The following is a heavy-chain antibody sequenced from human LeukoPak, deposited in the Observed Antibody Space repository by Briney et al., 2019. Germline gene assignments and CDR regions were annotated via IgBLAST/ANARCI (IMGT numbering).Heavy chain of an antibody. CDR1: GFTFSSYE. Sequence: GGSLRLSCAASGFTFSSYEMNWVRQAPGKGLEWVSYISSSGSTIYYADSVKGRFTISRDNAKNSLYLQMNSLRADDTAMYYCAREPLYNWNGHGSFEIWGQGTMVTVSS. V-gene: IGHV3-48*03. CDR3: AREPLYNWNGHGSFEI. J-gene: IGHJ3*02. CDR2: ISSSGSTI. D-gene: IGHD1-1*01.